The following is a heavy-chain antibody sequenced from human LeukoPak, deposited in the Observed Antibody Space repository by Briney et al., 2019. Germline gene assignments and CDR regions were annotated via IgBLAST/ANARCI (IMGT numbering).Heavy chain of an antibody. J-gene: IGHJ5*02. D-gene: IGHD6-19*01. Sequence: GRSLRLSCSASGFAFNFYAMTWVRQAPRKGLQWVSTINASGGNTYYVDSVRGRFTISRDNSKDTLYLQLNSLTAEDTAIYYCAKPISGGLAVSADWFDPWGQGTLVTVSS. V-gene: IGHV3-23*01. CDR3: AKPISGGLAVSADWFDP. CDR2: INASGGNT. CDR1: GFAFNFYA.